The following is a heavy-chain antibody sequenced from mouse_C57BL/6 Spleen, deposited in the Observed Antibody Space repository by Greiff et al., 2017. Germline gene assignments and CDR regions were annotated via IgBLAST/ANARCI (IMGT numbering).Heavy chain of an antibody. CDR1: GFSFNTYA. J-gene: IGHJ2*01. CDR3: VRQDGYSSFDD. CDR2: IRSKSNNYAT. Sequence: VQLQQSGGGLVQPKGSLKLSCAASGFSFNTYAMNWVRQAPGKGLEWVARIRSKSNNYATYYADSVKDRFTISRDDSESMLYLQMNNLKTEDTAMYYCVRQDGYSSFDDWGQGTTLTVSS. D-gene: IGHD2-3*01. V-gene: IGHV10-1*01.